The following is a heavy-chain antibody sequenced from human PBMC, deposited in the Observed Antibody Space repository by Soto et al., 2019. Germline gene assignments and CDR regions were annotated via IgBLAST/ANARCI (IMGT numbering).Heavy chain of an antibody. CDR2: ISSSSTI. Sequence: GGSLRLSCAASGFTFSSYSMNWVRQAPGKGLEWVSYISSSSTIYYADSVKGRFTISRDNAKNSLYLQMNSLRAEDTAVYYCATGCSGGSCLTSEFDYWGQGTLVTVSS. D-gene: IGHD2-15*01. CDR1: GFTFSSYS. V-gene: IGHV3-48*01. J-gene: IGHJ4*02. CDR3: ATGCSGGSCLTSEFDY.